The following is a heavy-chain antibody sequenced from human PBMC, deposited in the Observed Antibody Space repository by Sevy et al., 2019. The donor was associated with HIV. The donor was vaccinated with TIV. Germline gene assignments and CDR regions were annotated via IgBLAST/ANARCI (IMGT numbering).Heavy chain of an antibody. V-gene: IGHV3-30*18. CDR3: AKRSKATGSAFDI. CDR2: VSYDGSTK. J-gene: IGHJ3*02. D-gene: IGHD1-1*01. Sequence: GGSLRLSCAASGFIFSNYGMHWVRQAPGKGLEWVAVVSYDGSTKYYTGSVRGRFRISKDNSKNTVYLQMNSLGVEDTAVYYCAKRSKATGSAFDIWGQGTMVTVSS. CDR1: GFIFSNYG.